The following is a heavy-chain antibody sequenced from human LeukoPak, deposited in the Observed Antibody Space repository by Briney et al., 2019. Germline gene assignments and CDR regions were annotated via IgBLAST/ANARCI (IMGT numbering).Heavy chain of an antibody. CDR1: RYTFTGNY. CDR3: ARGSYDSSDFEYFHH. D-gene: IGHD3-22*01. CDR2: INPNSGGT. J-gene: IGHJ1*01. Sequence: ASVKVSCKASRYTFTGNYMHWVRQAPGQGLEWMGWINPNSGGTNYAQKFQGRVTMTRDTSIGTAYMELNRLRSDDTAVYYCARGSYDSSDFEYFHHWGQGTLVTVSS. V-gene: IGHV1-2*02.